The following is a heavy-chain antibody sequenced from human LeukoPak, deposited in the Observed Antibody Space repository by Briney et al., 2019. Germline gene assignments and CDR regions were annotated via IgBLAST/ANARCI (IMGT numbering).Heavy chain of an antibody. Sequence: GESLKVSCKASGYTFTRHGFSWVRQAPGQGLEWMGWISGYNGDTIYAQKFQGRVTMTKDTSTSTGIMELRSLRSDDTAVYYCARDPSNSSGRYWYIDVWGRGTLVTVSS. CDR3: ARDPSNSSGRYWYIDV. D-gene: IGHD6-19*01. V-gene: IGHV1-18*01. CDR2: ISGYNGDT. CDR1: GYTFTRHG. J-gene: IGHJ2*01.